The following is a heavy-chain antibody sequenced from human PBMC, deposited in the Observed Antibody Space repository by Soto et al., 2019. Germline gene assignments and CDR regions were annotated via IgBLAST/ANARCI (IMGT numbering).Heavy chain of an antibody. D-gene: IGHD3-10*02. V-gene: IGHV4-59*01. CDR1: GGSISSYY. CDR2: IFYSGST. J-gene: IGHJ5*01. CDR3: ASMIGDPVLSFDS. Sequence: QVQLQESGPGLVKPSETLSLTCTVSGGSISSYYWSWIRQPPGKGLEWIGFIFYSGSTSYNPSLTAGVPKSIDTSEYRFSLTLNSVTAADTDVYYCASMIGDPVLSFDSWGQGTLVAVSS.